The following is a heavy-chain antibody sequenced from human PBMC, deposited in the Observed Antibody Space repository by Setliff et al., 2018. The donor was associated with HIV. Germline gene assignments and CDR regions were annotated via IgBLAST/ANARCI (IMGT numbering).Heavy chain of an antibody. Sequence: PSATLSLTCTVSGGSISSNSYYWGWFRQPPGKGLEWIGSIYYSGSTYYTPSLKSRVTISVDTSQNQFSLKLNSVTAADTAVYYCARRGIAAAGSDSWGQGTLVTVSS. CDR2: IYYSGST. D-gene: IGHD6-13*01. J-gene: IGHJ4*02. V-gene: IGHV4-39*01. CDR1: GGSISSNSYY. CDR3: ARRGIAAAGSDS.